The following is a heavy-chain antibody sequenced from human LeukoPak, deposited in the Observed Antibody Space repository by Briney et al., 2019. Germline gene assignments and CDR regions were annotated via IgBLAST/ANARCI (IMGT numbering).Heavy chain of an antibody. CDR2: ITGSGGST. Sequence: PGGSLRLSCVASGFTFSTYGMSWVRQAPGKGLEWVSAITGSGGSTYYADSVKGRFTISRDNAKNSLNLQMNSLRAEDTAVYYCARDGGRNNDYWGQGTLVTVSS. CDR3: ARDGGRNNDY. D-gene: IGHD3-3*01. CDR1: GFTFSTYG. V-gene: IGHV3-23*01. J-gene: IGHJ4*02.